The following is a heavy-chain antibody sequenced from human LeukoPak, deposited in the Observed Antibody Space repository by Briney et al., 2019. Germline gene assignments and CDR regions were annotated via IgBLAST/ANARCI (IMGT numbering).Heavy chain of an antibody. J-gene: IGHJ4*02. CDR2: ISAYNGNT. Sequence: GAPVKVSCKASGYTFTSYGISWVRQAPGQGLEWMGWISAYNGNTSYAQKLQGRVTMTTDTSTSTAYMELRSLRSDDTAVYYCARDGLYSGCYPSPGYWGQGTLVTVSS. CDR3: ARDGLYSGCYPSPGY. CDR1: GYTFTSYG. D-gene: IGHD1-26*01. V-gene: IGHV1-18*01.